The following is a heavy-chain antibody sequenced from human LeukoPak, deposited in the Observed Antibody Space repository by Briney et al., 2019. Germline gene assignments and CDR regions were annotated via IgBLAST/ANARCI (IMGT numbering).Heavy chain of an antibody. J-gene: IGHJ6*04. Sequence: ASVKVSCKASGYTFTNYDVNWVRQVTGQGLEWMGWMNPDSGGTNYAQKLQGRVTMTTDTSTSTAYMELRSLTSDDTAVYYCARGGVTSVVDVWGKGTTVTISS. CDR2: MNPDSGGT. D-gene: IGHD4-23*01. CDR1: GYTFTNYD. V-gene: IGHV1-18*01. CDR3: ARGGVTSVVDV.